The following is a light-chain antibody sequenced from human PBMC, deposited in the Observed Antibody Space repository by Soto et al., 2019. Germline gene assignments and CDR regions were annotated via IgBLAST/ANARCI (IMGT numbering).Light chain of an antibody. CDR3: QQYNSYSYT. CDR1: QSISSW. Sequence: DIQMTQSPSTLSASVGDRVTITCRASQSISSWLAWYQQKPGKAPKLLIYDASSLESGVPSRFSGSGSGTEFTLTISSLHPDDFATYYCQQYNSYSYTLGQGTKLEIK. J-gene: IGKJ2*01. V-gene: IGKV1-5*01. CDR2: DAS.